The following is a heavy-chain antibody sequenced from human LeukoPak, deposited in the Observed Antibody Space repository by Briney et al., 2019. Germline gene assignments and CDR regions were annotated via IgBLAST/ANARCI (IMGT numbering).Heavy chain of an antibody. CDR1: GFTFSDYY. Sequence: GGSLRLSCAASGFTFSDYYMSWIRQAPGKGLEWVSYISSSGSTIYYADSVKGRFTISRDNAKNSLYLQMNSLRAEDTAVYYCAREREGYCSGGSCLNYYYYMDVWGKGTTVTISS. CDR2: ISSSGSTI. V-gene: IGHV3-11*01. CDR3: AREREGYCSGGSCLNYYYYMDV. J-gene: IGHJ6*03. D-gene: IGHD2-15*01.